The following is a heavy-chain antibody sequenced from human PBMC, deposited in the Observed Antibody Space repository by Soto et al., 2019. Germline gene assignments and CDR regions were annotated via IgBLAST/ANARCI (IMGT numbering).Heavy chain of an antibody. Sequence: QVQLQESGPGLVKPSQTLSLTCTVSGGSISSGDYYWSWIRQPPGKGLEWIGYIYYSGSTYYNPSLKRRVTISVDTSKNQFSLKLSSVTAADTAVYYCARDYSTHYYYYGMDVWGQGTTVTVSS. D-gene: IGHD4-4*01. CDR2: IYYSGST. J-gene: IGHJ6*02. V-gene: IGHV4-30-4*01. CDR3: ARDYSTHYYYYGMDV. CDR1: GGSISSGDYY.